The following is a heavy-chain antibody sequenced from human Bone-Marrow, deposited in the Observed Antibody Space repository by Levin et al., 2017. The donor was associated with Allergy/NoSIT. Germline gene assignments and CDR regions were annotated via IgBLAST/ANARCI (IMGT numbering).Heavy chain of an antibody. Sequence: SETLSLTCTVSGGSISSYYWSWIRQPPGKGPEWIGYIYYSGSTNYNPSLKSRVTISVDTSKNQFSLKLSSVTAADTAVYYCARDRLKHYYYYGMDVWGQGTTVTVSS. J-gene: IGHJ6*02. V-gene: IGHV4-59*01. CDR3: ARDRLKHYYYYGMDV. D-gene: IGHD6-25*01. CDR1: GGSISSYY. CDR2: IYYSGST.